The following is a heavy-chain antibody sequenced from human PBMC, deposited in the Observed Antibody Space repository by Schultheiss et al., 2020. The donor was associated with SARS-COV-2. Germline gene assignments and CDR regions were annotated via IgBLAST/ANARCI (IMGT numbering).Heavy chain of an antibody. CDR2: IYTSGST. D-gene: IGHD6-19*01. Sequence: QTLSLTCTVSGGSISSYYWSWIRQPAGKGLEWIGRIYTSGSTNYNPSLKSRVTISVDTSKNQFSLKLSSVTAADTAVYYCARSLGAEYSSGWYYYYYYMDVWGKGTTVTVSS. J-gene: IGHJ6*03. V-gene: IGHV4-4*07. CDR3: ARSLGAEYSSGWYYYYYYMDV. CDR1: GGSISSYY.